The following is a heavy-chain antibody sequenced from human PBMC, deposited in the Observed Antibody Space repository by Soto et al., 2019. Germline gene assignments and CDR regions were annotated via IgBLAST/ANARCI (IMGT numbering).Heavy chain of an antibody. J-gene: IGHJ5*02. CDR3: TTDRYYYDSSGYYWWFDP. Sequence: PVGSLRLSCAASGFTFSNAWMSWVRQAPGKGLEWVGRIKSKTDGGTTDYAAPVKGRFTISRDDSKNTLYLQMNSLKTEDTAVYYCTTDRYYYDSSGYYWWFDPWGQGTLVTVSS. CDR2: IKSKTDGGTT. V-gene: IGHV3-15*01. CDR1: GFTFSNAW. D-gene: IGHD3-22*01.